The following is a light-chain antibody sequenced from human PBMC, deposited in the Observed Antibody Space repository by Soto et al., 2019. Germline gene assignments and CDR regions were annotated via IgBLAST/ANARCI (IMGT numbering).Light chain of an antibody. V-gene: IGLV2-14*01. Sequence: QSALTQPASVSGSPGQSITISCTGTSSDVGGYKYVSWYQQHPGKAPKIMIYEVSNRPSGVSNRFSGSKSGNTASLTISGLQAEDEADYYCSSYTRSSTYVFGTGTKVTV. CDR3: SSYTRSSTYV. CDR1: SSDVGGYKY. J-gene: IGLJ1*01. CDR2: EVS.